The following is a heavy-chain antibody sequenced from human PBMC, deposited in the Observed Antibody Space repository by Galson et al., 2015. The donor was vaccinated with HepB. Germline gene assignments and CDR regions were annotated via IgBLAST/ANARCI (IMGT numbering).Heavy chain of an antibody. D-gene: IGHD5-18*01. CDR1: GYTFTSYA. CDR2: INAGNCNT. Sequence: SVKVSCKASGYTFTSYAMHWVRQAPGQRLEWMGWINAGNCNTKYSQKFQGRVTITRDTSASTAYMELSSLRSEDTAVYYCARGIETSYGTAGPGAFDIWGQGTMVTVSS. CDR3: ARGIETSYGTAGPGAFDI. J-gene: IGHJ3*02. V-gene: IGHV1-3*01.